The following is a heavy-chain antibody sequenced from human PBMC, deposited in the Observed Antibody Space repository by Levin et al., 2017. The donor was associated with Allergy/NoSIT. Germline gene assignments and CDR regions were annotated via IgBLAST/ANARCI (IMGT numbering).Heavy chain of an antibody. CDR3: AKVRGKGLITGTTPFDP. Sequence: PGGSLRLSCAASGFTFSSYAMSWVRQAPGKGLEWVSAISGSGGSTYYADSVKGRFTISRDNSKNTLYLQMNSLRAEDTAVYYCAKVRGKGLITGTTPFDPWGQGTLVTVSS. CDR2: ISGSGGST. D-gene: IGHD1-7*01. V-gene: IGHV3-23*01. CDR1: GFTFSSYA. J-gene: IGHJ5*02.